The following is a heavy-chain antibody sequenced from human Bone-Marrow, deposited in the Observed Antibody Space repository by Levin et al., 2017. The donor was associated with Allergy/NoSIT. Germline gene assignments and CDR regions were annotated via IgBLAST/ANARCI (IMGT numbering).Heavy chain of an antibody. CDR3: ARFTIVVVVVAATPAGAFDI. V-gene: IGHV3-11*01. CDR1: GFTFSDYY. J-gene: IGHJ3*02. CDR2: ISSSGSTI. Sequence: GGSLRLSCAASGFTFSDYYMSWIRQAPGKGLEWVSYISSSGSTIYYADSVKGRFTISRDNAKNSLYLQMNSLRAEDTAVYYCARFTIVVVVVAATPAGAFDIWGQGTMVTVSS. D-gene: IGHD2-15*01.